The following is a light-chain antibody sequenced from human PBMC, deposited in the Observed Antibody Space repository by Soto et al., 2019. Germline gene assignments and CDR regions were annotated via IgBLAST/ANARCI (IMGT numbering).Light chain of an antibody. Sequence: DIQMTQSPSSLSASVGDRVTITCRASQSISSYLNWYQQKPGKAPKLLIYAASSLPSGVPSRFSGSGSGTDLTLPISVLQPEVFATYYCQQINITPFTFGPGTKVDIK. V-gene: IGKV1-39*01. CDR3: QQINITPFT. J-gene: IGKJ3*01. CDR2: AAS. CDR1: QSISSY.